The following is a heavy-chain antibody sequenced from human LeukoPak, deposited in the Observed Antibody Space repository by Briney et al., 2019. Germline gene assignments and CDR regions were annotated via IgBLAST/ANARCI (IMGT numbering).Heavy chain of an antibody. V-gene: IGHV6-1*01. CDR2: TYYRSKWYN. D-gene: IGHD6-6*01. CDR3: ARTLIEYSVSSCYFDY. CDR1: GDSVSSNSAA. J-gene: IGHJ4*02. Sequence: SQTLSLTCAISGDSVSSNSAAWNWIRQSPSRGLEWLGRTYYRSKWYNDYAVSVKSRITINPDTSKNQFSLQLNSVTPEDTAVYYCARTLIEYSVSSCYFDYWGQGTLVTVSS.